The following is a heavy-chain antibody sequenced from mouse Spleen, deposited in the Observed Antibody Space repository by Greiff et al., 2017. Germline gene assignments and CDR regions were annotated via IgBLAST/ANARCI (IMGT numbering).Heavy chain of an antibody. CDR3: ARRAYYSNYVDY. D-gene: IGHD2-5*01. V-gene: IGHV1-52*01. J-gene: IGHJ2*01. CDR2: IDPSDSET. Sequence: QVQLQQPGAELVRPGSSVKLSCKASGYTFTSYWMHWVKQRPIQGLEWIGNIDPSDSETHYNQKFKDKATLTVDKSSSTAYMQLSSLTSEDSAVYYCARRAYYSNYVDYWGQGTTLTVSS. CDR1: GYTFTSYW.